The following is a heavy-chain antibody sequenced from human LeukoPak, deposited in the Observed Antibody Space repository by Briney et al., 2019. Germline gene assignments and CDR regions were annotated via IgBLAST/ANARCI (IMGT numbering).Heavy chain of an antibody. D-gene: IGHD3-16*02. V-gene: IGHV4-59*08. CDR3: ARHGGYHDY. Sequence: SETLSLTCTVSGGSISSYYWSRIRQPPGKGLEWIGYIYYSGSTNYNPSLKSRVTISVDTSKNQFSLKLSSVTAADTAVYYCARHGGYHDYWGQGTLVTVSS. CDR1: GGSISSYY. J-gene: IGHJ4*02. CDR2: IYYSGST.